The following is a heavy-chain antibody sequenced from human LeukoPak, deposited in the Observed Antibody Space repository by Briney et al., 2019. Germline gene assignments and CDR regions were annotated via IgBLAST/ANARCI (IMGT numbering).Heavy chain of an antibody. Sequence: PSETLSLTCTVSGGSISSYYWSWIRQPAGKGLEWIGRIYTSRSTNYKPSLKSRVTMSVDKSKNQFSLKLSSVTAADTAVYYCAREPWAAHFDYWGQGTLVTVSS. CDR3: AREPWAAHFDY. CDR2: IYTSRST. CDR1: GGSISSYY. V-gene: IGHV4-4*07. J-gene: IGHJ4*02. D-gene: IGHD1-26*01.